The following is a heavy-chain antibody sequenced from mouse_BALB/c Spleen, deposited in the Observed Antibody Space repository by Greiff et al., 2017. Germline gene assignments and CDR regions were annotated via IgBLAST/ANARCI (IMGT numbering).Heavy chain of an antibody. CDR1: GYTFTSYY. Sequence: QVQLQQPGAELVKPGASVKLSCKASGYTFTSYYMYWVKQRPGQGLEWIGGINPSNGGTNFNEKFKSKATLTVDKSSSTAYMQLSSLTSEDSAVYYCTRCALYYCAMDYWGQGTSVTVSS. CDR2: INPSNGGT. V-gene: IGHV1S81*02. D-gene: IGHD2-1*01. CDR3: TRCALYYCAMDY. J-gene: IGHJ4*01.